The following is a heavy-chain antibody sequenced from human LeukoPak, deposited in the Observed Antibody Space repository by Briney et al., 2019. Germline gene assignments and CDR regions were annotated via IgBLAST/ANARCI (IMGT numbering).Heavy chain of an antibody. Sequence: GGSLRLSCAASGFTFTSYWMTWVRQAPGKGLEWXXXXXXXGSNKYYADSVKGRFTISRDNSKNTLYPQMNSLRAEDTAVYYCAKDRRYCSGGSCDYYGMDVWGQGTTVTVSS. D-gene: IGHD2-15*01. J-gene: IGHJ6*02. CDR2: XXXXGSNK. CDR1: GFTFTSYW. V-gene: IGHV3-30*02. CDR3: AKDRRYCSGGSCDYYGMDV.